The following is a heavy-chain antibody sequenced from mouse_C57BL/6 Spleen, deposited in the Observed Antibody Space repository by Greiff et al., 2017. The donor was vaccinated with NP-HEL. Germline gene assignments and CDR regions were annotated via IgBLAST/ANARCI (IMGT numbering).Heavy chain of an antibody. Sequence: VQLQQSGPGLVAPSQSLSITCTVSGFSLTSYGVHWVRQPPGKGLEWLVVIWSDGSTTYNSALKSRLSVSKDNSKSQVFLKMNSLQTDDTAMYYCARHGDYDRYFDYWGQGTTLTVSS. CDR1: GFSLTSYG. CDR3: ARHGDYDRYFDY. D-gene: IGHD2-4*01. V-gene: IGHV2-6-1*01. CDR2: IWSDGST. J-gene: IGHJ2*01.